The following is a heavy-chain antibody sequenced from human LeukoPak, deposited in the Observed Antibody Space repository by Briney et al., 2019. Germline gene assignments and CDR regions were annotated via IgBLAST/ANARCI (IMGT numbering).Heavy chain of an antibody. CDR1: GGSYSGYY. D-gene: IGHD3-10*01. J-gene: IGHJ5*02. V-gene: IGHV4-34*01. CDR3: ARGQVRGVRRYYYNWFDP. Sequence: SETLSLTCAVYGGSYSGYYWSWIRQRPGKGLEWIGEINHSGSTNYNPSLKSRVTISVDTSKNQFSLKLSSVTAADTAVYYCARGQVRGVRRYYYNWFDPWGQGTLVTVSS. CDR2: INHSGST.